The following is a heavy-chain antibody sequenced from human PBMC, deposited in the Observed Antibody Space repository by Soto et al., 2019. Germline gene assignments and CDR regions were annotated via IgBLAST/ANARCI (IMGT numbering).Heavy chain of an antibody. CDR1: GGTFSSYA. J-gene: IGHJ6*02. V-gene: IGHV1-69*13. D-gene: IGHD2-2*01. CDR2: IIPIFGTA. Sequence: SVKVSFKASGGTFSSYAISWVRQAPGQGLEWMGGIIPIFGTANYAQKFQGRVTITADESTSTAYMELSSLRSEDTAVYYCARVLRSYAYYYYYGMDVWGQGTTVTVS. CDR3: ARVLRSYAYYYYYGMDV.